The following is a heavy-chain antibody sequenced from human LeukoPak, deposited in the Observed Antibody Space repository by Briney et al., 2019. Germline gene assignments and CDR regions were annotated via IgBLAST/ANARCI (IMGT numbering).Heavy chain of an antibody. D-gene: IGHD5-18*01. CDR3: ARDRHTAMVYYYYYMDV. Sequence: GRSLRLSCAASGFTFSSYAMHWVRQAPGKGLEWVAVISYDGSNKYYADSVRGRFTISRDNARNSLYLQMNSLRDEDTAVYYCARDRHTAMVYYYYYMDVWGTGTTVTVSS. CDR1: GFTFSSYA. J-gene: IGHJ6*03. CDR2: ISYDGSNK. V-gene: IGHV3-30-3*01.